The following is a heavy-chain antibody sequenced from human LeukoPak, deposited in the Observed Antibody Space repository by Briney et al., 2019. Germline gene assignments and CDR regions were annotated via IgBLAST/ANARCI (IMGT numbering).Heavy chain of an antibody. CDR1: GFTFSSYG. J-gene: IGHJ5*02. CDR2: ISYDGSNK. V-gene: IGHV3-30*18. D-gene: IGHD6-13*01. CDR3: AKGLKPWVSRPSPNWFDP. Sequence: PGGSLRLSCAASGFTFSSYGMHWVRQAPGKGLEWVAVISYDGSNKYYADSVKGRFTISRDNSKNTLYLQMNSLRAEDTAVYYCAKGLKPWVSRPSPNWFDPWGQGTLVTVSS.